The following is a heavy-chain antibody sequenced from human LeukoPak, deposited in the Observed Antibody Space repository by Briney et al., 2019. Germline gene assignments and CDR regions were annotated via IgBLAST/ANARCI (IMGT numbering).Heavy chain of an antibody. Sequence: GGSLRLSCAPSAFTFSSYAMSWVRQAPGKGLEWVSAISGSGGSTYYADSVKGRFTISRDNSKNTLYLQMNSRRAEDTAVYYCARHQDYYDSSGYTHWGQGTLVTVS. V-gene: IGHV3-23*01. J-gene: IGHJ4*02. D-gene: IGHD3-22*01. CDR2: ISGSGGST. CDR1: AFTFSSYA. CDR3: ARHQDYYDSSGYTH.